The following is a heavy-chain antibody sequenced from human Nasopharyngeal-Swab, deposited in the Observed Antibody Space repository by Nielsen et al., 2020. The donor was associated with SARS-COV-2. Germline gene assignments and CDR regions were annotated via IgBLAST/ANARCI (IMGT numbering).Heavy chain of an antibody. V-gene: IGHV3-15*01. D-gene: IGHD3-22*01. CDR2: LTSKTDGGTT. CDR3: TTEYYYDSSGYYSADYFDY. CDR1: GFTFITAW. Sequence: GESLKISCAASGFTFITAWMSWVRQAPGKGLEWVVRLTSKTDGGTTDYAAPVKGRFTISRDDSKNTLYLQMNSLKTEDTAVYYCTTEYYYDSSGYYSADYFDYWGQGTLVTVSS. J-gene: IGHJ4*02.